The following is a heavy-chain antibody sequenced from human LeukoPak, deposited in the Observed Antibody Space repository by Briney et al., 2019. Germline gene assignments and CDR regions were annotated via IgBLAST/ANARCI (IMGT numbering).Heavy chain of an antibody. CDR1: GFTFSSYT. D-gene: IGHD6-6*01. J-gene: IGHJ4*02. V-gene: IGHV3-48*01. CDR2: ISSSSSAI. Sequence: PGGSLRLSCAASGFTFSSYTMNWVRQAPGKGLEWVSSISSSSSAIYYAASVKGRFTISRDNSKNTLYLQVNSLRAEDTAVYYCARGASSSPFDYWGQGTLVTVSS. CDR3: ARGASSSPFDY.